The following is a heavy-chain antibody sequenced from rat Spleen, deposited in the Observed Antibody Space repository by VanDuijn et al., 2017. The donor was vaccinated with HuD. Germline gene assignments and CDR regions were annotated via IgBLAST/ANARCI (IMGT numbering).Heavy chain of an antibody. CDR2: IWTGVST. V-gene: IGHV2-1*01. CDR1: GFSLTSNP. D-gene: IGHD1-12*01. Sequence: QVQLKESGPGLVQPSQTLSLTCTVSGFSLTSNPIQWVRQPPGKGLEWMGVIWTGVSTAYNSLLQSRLSLTRDISQSQVFLKMTSLQTEDTATYYCVRANRESYAHFDHWGQGVMVTVSS. J-gene: IGHJ2*01. CDR3: VRANRESYAHFDH.